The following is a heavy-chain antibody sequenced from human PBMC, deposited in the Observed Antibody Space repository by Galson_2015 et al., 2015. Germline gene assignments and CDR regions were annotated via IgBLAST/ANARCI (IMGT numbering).Heavy chain of an antibody. CDR1: GFTFSSYA. CDR3: ARDVTEGEAIYYYGMDV. V-gene: IGHV3-30-3*01. Sequence: SLRLSCAASGFTFSSYAMHWVRQAPGKGLEWVAVISYDGSNKYYADSVKGRFTISRDNSKNTLYPQMNSLRAEDTAVYYCARDVTEGEAIYYYGMDVWGQGTTVTVSS. CDR2: ISYDGSNK. J-gene: IGHJ6*02. D-gene: IGHD3-16*01.